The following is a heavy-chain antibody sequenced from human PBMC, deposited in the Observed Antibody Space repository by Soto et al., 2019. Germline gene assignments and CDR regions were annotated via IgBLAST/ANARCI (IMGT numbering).Heavy chain of an antibody. CDR3: AGGDYYHSSGYYFYYYTMDV. CDR1: GGSISSSSYY. CDR2: VYYGGST. D-gene: IGHD3-22*01. V-gene: IGHV4-39*01. Sequence: QLHLQESGPGLVKPSETLSLTCTVSGGSISSSSYYWGWIRQPPGKGLEWIGNVYYGGSTYYNPSLKSRVTISVETSKSQFSLKLSSVTAADTAVHYCAGGDYYHSSGYYFYYYTMDVWGQGTTVTVSS. J-gene: IGHJ6*02.